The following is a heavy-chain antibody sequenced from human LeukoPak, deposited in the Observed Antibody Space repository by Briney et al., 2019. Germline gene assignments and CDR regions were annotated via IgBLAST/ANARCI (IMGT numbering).Heavy chain of an antibody. CDR1: GFTFDDYG. Sequence: GGSLRLSCAASGFTFDDYGMSWVRQAPGKGLEWVSGINWNGGSTGYADSVKGRFTISRDNAKNSLYLQMNSLRAEDTAVYYCARAPKFRLVGVPKGPFDPWGQGTLVTVSS. CDR3: ARAPKFRLVGVPKGPFDP. V-gene: IGHV3-20*04. CDR2: INWNGGST. J-gene: IGHJ5*02. D-gene: IGHD1-26*01.